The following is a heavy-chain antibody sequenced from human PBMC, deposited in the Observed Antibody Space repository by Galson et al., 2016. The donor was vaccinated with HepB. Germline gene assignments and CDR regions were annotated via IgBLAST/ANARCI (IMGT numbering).Heavy chain of an antibody. J-gene: IGHJ6*02. D-gene: IGHD3-3*01. Sequence: SLRLSCAASGFTFNGFGMHWVRQAPGKGLEWVAIISYDGRDKYYADSVKGRFTIFRDNSKNTLFLQMNSLRGDDTAVYYCAKGISGVVGLGSLGMDVWGQGTTVTVSS. CDR2: ISYDGRDK. V-gene: IGHV3-30*18. CDR1: GFTFNGFG. CDR3: AKGISGVVGLGSLGMDV.